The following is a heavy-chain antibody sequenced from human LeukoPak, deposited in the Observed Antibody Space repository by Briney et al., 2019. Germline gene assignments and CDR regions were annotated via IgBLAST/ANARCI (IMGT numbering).Heavy chain of an antibody. J-gene: IGHJ4*02. CDR1: GGSIGSYH. Sequence: PSETLSLTCSVSGGSIGSYHWNWIRQPSGKGLEWIGIVFNNGGTKHNPSLKSRVAISVDTSKNQFALKLSSVTAADTAVYYCVAPYGAYGLDYWGRGPLVIVSS. CDR2: VFNNGGT. V-gene: IGHV4-59*01. CDR3: VAPYGAYGLDY. D-gene: IGHD4/OR15-4a*01.